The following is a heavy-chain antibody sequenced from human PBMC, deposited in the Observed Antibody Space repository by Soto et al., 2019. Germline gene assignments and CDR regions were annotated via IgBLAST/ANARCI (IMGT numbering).Heavy chain of an antibody. Sequence: ASMKVSCKASGGTFSSYAISWVRQAPGQGLEWMGGIIPIFGTANYAQKFQGRVTITADESTSTAYMELSSLRSEDTAVYYCASPLSGSYYPSAFDIWGQGTMVTVSS. CDR1: GGTFSSYA. CDR3: ASPLSGSYYPSAFDI. D-gene: IGHD1-26*01. CDR2: IIPIFGTA. J-gene: IGHJ3*02. V-gene: IGHV1-69*13.